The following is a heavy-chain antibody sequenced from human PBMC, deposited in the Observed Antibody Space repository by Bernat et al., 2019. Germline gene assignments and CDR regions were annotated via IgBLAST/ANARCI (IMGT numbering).Heavy chain of an antibody. V-gene: IGHV3-74*01. CDR2: TNSDGSST. CDR3: ARALEEYYGSGSYRAFDI. Sequence: EVQLVESGGGLVQPGGSLRLSCAASGFTFSSYWMHWVRQAPGKGLVWVSRTNSDGSSTSYADSVKGRFTFSRDNAKNTLYLPMNSLRAEDTAVYYCARALEEYYGSGSYRAFDIWGQGTMVTVSS. J-gene: IGHJ3*02. D-gene: IGHD3-10*01. CDR1: GFTFSSYW.